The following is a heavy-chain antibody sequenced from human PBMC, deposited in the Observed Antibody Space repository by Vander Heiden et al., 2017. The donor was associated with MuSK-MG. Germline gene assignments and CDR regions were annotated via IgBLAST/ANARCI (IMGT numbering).Heavy chain of an antibody. J-gene: IGHJ3*01. V-gene: IGHV3-30*02. CDR1: GFTFSSYG. Sequence: QVQLVESGGGVVQPGGSLRLACAASGFTFSSYGMHWVRQAPGKGLEWVAFIRYDGSDKYYVDSVKGRFTISRDNSKNTLYLQMNSLRPEDTAVYHCARPYDGSGSDRGAFDLWGQGTTVTVSS. D-gene: IGHD3-10*01. CDR2: IRYDGSDK. CDR3: ARPYDGSGSDRGAFDL.